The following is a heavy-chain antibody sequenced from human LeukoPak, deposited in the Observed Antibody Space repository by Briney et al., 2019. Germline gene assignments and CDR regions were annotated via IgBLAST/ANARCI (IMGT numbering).Heavy chain of an antibody. CDR1: GFNVSSND. J-gene: IGHJ4*02. D-gene: IGHD6-19*01. V-gene: IGHV3-53*05. Sequence: GGSLRLSCAASGFNVSSNDMSWVRQAPGKGLEWVSVLYSGGTTYYADSVKGRFTISRDNSKNSLYLQMNSLRSDDTALYYCARESESSGWYDYWGQGTLVTVSS. CDR2: LYSGGTT. CDR3: ARESESSGWYDY.